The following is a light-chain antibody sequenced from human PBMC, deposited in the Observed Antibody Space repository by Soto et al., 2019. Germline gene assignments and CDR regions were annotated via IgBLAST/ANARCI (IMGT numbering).Light chain of an antibody. V-gene: IGKV3-20*01. CDR1: QSVTSNS. CDR3: QQYGSSPFWT. J-gene: IGKJ1*01. CDR2: GAS. Sequence: IVLTQSPGTLSLSPGERATLSCRASQSVTSNSLAWYQQKPGQAPRLLIYGASSRATGIPDRFSGSGSGTDFTLTISRLEPEDFAVYYCQQYGSSPFWTFGQGTKVEIK.